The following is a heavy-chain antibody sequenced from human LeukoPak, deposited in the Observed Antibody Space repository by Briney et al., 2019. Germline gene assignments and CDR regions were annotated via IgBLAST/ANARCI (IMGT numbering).Heavy chain of an antibody. CDR2: IYYSGRT. V-gene: IGHV4-59*08. Sequence: SETLSLTCTVSGGSISSYYWTWIRQPPGKGLEWIGFIYYSGRTNYNPSLKSRVTILVDTSKNQFSLRLSSVAAADTAVYYCARTGIYDTNGLDSWGQGTLVIVSS. J-gene: IGHJ4*02. CDR3: ARTGIYDTNGLDS. CDR1: GGSISSYY. D-gene: IGHD2-8*01.